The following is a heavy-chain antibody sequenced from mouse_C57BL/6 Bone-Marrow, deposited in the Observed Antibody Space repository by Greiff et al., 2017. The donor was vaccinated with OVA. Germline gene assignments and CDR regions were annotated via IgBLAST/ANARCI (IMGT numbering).Heavy chain of an antibody. V-gene: IGHV1-64*01. CDR3: ARSGWLLFDY. D-gene: IGHD2-3*01. CDR1: GYTFTSYW. CDR2: IHPNSGST. Sequence: QVQLKQPGAELVKPGASVKLSCKASGYTFTSYWMHWVKQRPGQGLEWIGMIHPNSGSTNYNEKFKSKATLTVDKSSSTAYMQLSSLTSEDSAVYYCARSGWLLFDYWGQGTTLTVSS. J-gene: IGHJ2*01.